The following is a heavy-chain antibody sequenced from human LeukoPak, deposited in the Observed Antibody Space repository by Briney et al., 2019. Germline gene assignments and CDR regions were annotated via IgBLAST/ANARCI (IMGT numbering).Heavy chain of an antibody. CDR1: GFTFSSYG. Sequence: GGSLRLSCAASGFTFSSYGMSWVRQAPGKGLQWISAISGSGGSTYYVDSVKGRFTISRDNSKNTLYLQMNSLRAEDTAIYYCAKDLLAGSGWYSDYWGQGTLVTVSS. CDR2: ISGSGGST. V-gene: IGHV3-23*01. J-gene: IGHJ4*02. CDR3: AKDLLAGSGWYSDY. D-gene: IGHD6-19*01.